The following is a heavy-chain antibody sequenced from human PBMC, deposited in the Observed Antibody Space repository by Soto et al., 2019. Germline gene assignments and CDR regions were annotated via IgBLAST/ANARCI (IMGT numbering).Heavy chain of an antibody. V-gene: IGHV4-59*01. J-gene: IGHJ6*02. CDR1: GGSISDCY. CDR3: ARQNYFYFYGMDA. CDR2: IYYNGST. Sequence: SETLSLTCAVSGGSISDCYWSWIRQPPGKGLEWIGYIYYNGSTKYNPSLKSRVTISMGTSENQFSLKLGSVTAADTAVYYCARQNYFYFYGMDAWGQGTTVTVSS.